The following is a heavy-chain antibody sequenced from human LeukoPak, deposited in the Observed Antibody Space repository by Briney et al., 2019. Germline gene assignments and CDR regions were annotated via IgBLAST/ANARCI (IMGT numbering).Heavy chain of an antibody. V-gene: IGHV3-23*01. CDR3: AKDRGADYYDSSGYPLYFDY. J-gene: IGHJ4*02. Sequence: GGSLRLSCAASGFTFSSYAMSWVRQAPGKGLEWVSAISGSGDSTYYADSVKGRFTISRDNSKNTLYLQMNSLRAEDTAVYYCAKDRGADYYDSSGYPLYFDYWGQGTLVTVSS. CDR1: GFTFSSYA. D-gene: IGHD3-22*01. CDR2: ISGSGDST.